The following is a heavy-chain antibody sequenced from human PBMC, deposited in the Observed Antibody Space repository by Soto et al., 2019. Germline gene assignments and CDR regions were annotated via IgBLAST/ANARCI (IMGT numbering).Heavy chain of an antibody. CDR2: TRNKANSYTT. V-gene: IGHV3-72*01. D-gene: IGHD2-15*01. J-gene: IGHJ6*01. CDR1: GFTFSDHY. Sequence: EVQLVESGGGLVQPGGSLRLSCAASGFTFSDHYMDWVRQAPGKGLEWVGRTRNKANSYTTEYAASVKGRFTISRDDSKNSLYLQMNSLKADDTAVYYCARDRGDCSGGSCYHVPNYDYSGMDVWGRGTTVTVSS. CDR3: ARDRGDCSGGSCYHVPNYDYSGMDV.